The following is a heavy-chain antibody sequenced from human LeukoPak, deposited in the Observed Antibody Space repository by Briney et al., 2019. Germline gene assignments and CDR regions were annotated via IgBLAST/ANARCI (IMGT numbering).Heavy chain of an antibody. CDR1: GVSVSSDSYY. J-gene: IGHJ4*02. Sequence: RTSETLSLTCTVSGVSVSSDSYYWSWIRQPPGKGLEWIGYIYYTGSINYNPSLKSRVTISVDMSKNQFSLKLTSVTAADTAVYYCATKGPRRGYFDYWGQGTLVAVSS. V-gene: IGHV4-61*01. CDR2: IYYTGSI. CDR3: ATKGPRRGYFDY.